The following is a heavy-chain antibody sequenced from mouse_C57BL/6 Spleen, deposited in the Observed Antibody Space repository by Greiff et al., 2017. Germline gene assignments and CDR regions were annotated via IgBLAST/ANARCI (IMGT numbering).Heavy chain of an antibody. Sequence: VQLQPSGAELVKPGASVKISCKASGYAFSSSWMNWVKQRPGKGLEWIGQIYPGDGDTNYNGKFKGKATLTAAKSSRTAYMQLSSLTAEDSAVYGCARWWDGGYFDYWGQGTTLTVSS. CDR2: IYPGDGDT. CDR1: GYAFSSSW. CDR3: ARWWDGGYFDY. V-gene: IGHV1-80*01. D-gene: IGHD1-1*02. J-gene: IGHJ2*01.